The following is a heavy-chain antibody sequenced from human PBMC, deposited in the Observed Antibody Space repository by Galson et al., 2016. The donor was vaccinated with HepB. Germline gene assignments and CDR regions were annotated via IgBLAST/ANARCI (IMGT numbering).Heavy chain of an antibody. J-gene: IGHJ6*03. CDR3: ARHETGYRGGFDDYCYYMDV. V-gene: IGHV5-51*01. D-gene: IGHD3-9*01. Sequence: QSGAEVKKPGESLKISCKASGYSFGSYWIGWLRQMPGKGLEWMGIIYPGDSDTKYSPSFRGQVTISVGKSISTAYLQWSSLMASDSAMYYCARHETGYRGGFDDYCYYMDVWGKGTTVTVSS. CDR2: IYPGDSDT. CDR1: GYSFGSYW.